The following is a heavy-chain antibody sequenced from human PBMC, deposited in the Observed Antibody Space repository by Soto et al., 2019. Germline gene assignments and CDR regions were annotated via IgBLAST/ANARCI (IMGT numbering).Heavy chain of an antibody. CDR2: IWYDGSNK. CDR1: GFTFNPYG. CDR3: ARADCTGAYCYSWPFNYGVDV. J-gene: IGHJ6*02. Sequence: QVQLVESGGGVVQPGGSLRLSCTTPGFTFNPYGMHWVRQAPGKGLEWVAIIWYDGSNKYYADSVKGRFTISRDNSKNMLYLQMNSLRAEDTALYYCARADCTGAYCYSWPFNYGVDVWGQGTTVTVSS. V-gene: IGHV3-33*08. D-gene: IGHD2-15*01.